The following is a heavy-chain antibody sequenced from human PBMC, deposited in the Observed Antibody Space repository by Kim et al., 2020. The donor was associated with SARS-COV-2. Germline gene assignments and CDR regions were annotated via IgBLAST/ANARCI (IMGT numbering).Heavy chain of an antibody. CDR2: IRRDASEK. Sequence: GGSLRLSCTASGFTFGSYWMSWVLQAPGNGLEWVAFIRRDASEKSNVYAASVRGTLSSSNDESSRVLYLQSLILKDTDGDDYDCAIDL. CDR1: GFTFGSYW. D-gene: IGHD2-21*01. CDR3: DCAIDL. J-gene: IGHJ2*01. V-gene: IGHV3-7*01.